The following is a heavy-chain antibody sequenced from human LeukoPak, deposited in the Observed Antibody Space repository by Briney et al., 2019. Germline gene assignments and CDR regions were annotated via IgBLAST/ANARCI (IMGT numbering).Heavy chain of an antibody. J-gene: IGHJ5*02. Sequence: GESLQISCQGFGYSFTSYWIGWVRQLPGKGMEWMGVIYPGDLRVRYNSSFQGQVTISVDKSINTAYLQWVSLRASDSAMYYCACRDLTSTWSFPWGQGTLVTVSS. CDR3: ACRDLTSTWSFP. CDR1: GYSFTSYW. CDR2: IYPGDLRV. D-gene: IGHD6-13*01. V-gene: IGHV5-51*01.